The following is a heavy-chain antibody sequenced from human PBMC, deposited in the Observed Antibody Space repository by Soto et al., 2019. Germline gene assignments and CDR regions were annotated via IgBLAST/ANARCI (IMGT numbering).Heavy chain of an antibody. CDR2: IYYSGNT. CDR1: GGSIRSYY. CDR3: ARLTTVTTHYFDY. J-gene: IGHJ4*02. D-gene: IGHD4-17*01. V-gene: IGHV4-59*01. Sequence: LSLTCSVSGGSIRSYYWSWIRQPPGKGLEWIGYIYYSGNTEYNPSLKSRVTISVDTSKNQFSLKLSSVTAADTAVYYCARLTTVTTHYFDYCGQGTLVTVSS.